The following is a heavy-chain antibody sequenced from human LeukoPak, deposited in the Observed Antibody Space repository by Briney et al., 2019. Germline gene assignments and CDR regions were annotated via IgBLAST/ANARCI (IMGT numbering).Heavy chain of an antibody. D-gene: IGHD5-12*01. CDR1: GGSVSSGSYY. V-gene: IGHV4-61*01. CDR3: ASGSGYEWLGQNYGMDV. J-gene: IGHJ6*04. Sequence: SETLSPTCTVSGGSVSSGSYYWSWIRQPPGKGLEWIGYIYYSGSTNYNPSLKSRVTISVDTSKNQFSLKLSSVTAADTAVYYCASGSGYEWLGQNYGMDVWGKGTTVTVSS. CDR2: IYYSGST.